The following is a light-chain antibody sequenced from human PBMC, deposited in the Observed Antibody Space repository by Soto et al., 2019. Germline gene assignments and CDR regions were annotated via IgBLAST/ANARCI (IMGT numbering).Light chain of an antibody. J-gene: IGKJ2*01. Sequence: DLQLTQSPSSLSASVGDRVTITCQASQDISKSLNWYQQRPGKAPKLLIHGASSLETGVPSRFSGYGSGTYFTFTISSLQPEDIATYYCQQYDNLLYTFGQGTKLEIK. CDR2: GAS. CDR1: QDISKS. V-gene: IGKV1-33*01. CDR3: QQYDNLLYT.